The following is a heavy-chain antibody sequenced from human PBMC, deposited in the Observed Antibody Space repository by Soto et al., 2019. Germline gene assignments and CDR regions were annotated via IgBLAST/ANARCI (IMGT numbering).Heavy chain of an antibody. J-gene: IGHJ4*02. Sequence: SETLSLTCTVSCGSISSYYWSWIRQPTGKGLGWIGYIYYSGNTNYNPSLKSRVTISVDTSKNQFSLKLSSVTAADTAVYYCARHNTSMRYFDYWGQGTLVTVSS. CDR1: CGSISSYY. CDR3: ARHNTSMRYFDY. D-gene: IGHD5-18*01. CDR2: IYYSGNT. V-gene: IGHV4-59*08.